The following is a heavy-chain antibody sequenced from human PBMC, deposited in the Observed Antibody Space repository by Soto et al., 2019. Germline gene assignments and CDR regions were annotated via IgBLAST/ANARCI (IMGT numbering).Heavy chain of an antibody. CDR2: IYTSRTT. Sequence: SETLSLACTVSGDSFCSGSYYWCWLRQHPGKGLEWIGYIYTSRTTYYNPSLRSRVTISGDTSKKQFSLSLSSLTAADTAVYYCARDTRYGVLDYWGQGTLVTVSS. D-gene: IGHD4-17*01. J-gene: IGHJ4*02. CDR3: ARDTRYGVLDY. V-gene: IGHV4-61*01. CDR1: GDSFCSGSYY.